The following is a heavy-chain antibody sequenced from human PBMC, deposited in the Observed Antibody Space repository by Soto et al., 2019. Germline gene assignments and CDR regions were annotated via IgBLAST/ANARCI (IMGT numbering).Heavy chain of an antibody. Sequence: QVQLQESGPGLVKSSQTLSLTCTVSGGSISSGGSYWSWIRQRPGKGLEWIGYIFYSDSFYYTPSLKGRIVISAETSRNQLTLKLSSVTDADTAVYYCARAPETPPIFGVVRPYFFDFWGQGTLVTVSS. CDR2: IFYSDSF. D-gene: IGHD3-3*01. CDR1: GGSISSGGSY. V-gene: IGHV4-31*03. J-gene: IGHJ4*02. CDR3: ARAPETPPIFGVVRPYFFDF.